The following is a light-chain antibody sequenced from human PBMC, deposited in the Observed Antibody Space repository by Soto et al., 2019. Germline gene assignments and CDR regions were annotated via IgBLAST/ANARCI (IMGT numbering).Light chain of an antibody. CDR1: NSDIGAYNF. J-gene: IGLJ1*01. V-gene: IGLV2-14*01. CDR3: SSYSTTNSPYV. CDR2: EVT. Sequence: QSVLTQPASVSGSPGQSITLSCTGSNSDIGAYNFVSWYQHHPGKAPKLILYEVTTRPSGVSSRFSGSKSGNTASLTISGLQPDDEASYSCSSYSTTNSPYVFGTGTKVTVL.